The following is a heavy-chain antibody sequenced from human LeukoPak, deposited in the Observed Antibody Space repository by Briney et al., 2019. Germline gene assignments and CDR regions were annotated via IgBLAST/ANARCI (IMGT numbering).Heavy chain of an antibody. CDR1: GSTFSSYG. D-gene: IGHD2-15*01. CDR3: AKEGYCSGSSCYRDFDY. Sequence: PGRSLRLSCAASGSTFSSYGMHWIRQAPGKGLEWVSGISWNSGSIGYADSVKGRFTISRDNAKNSLYLQMNSLRAEDTALYYCAKEGYCSGSSCYRDFDYWGQGTLVTVSS. J-gene: IGHJ4*02. V-gene: IGHV3-9*01. CDR2: ISWNSGSI.